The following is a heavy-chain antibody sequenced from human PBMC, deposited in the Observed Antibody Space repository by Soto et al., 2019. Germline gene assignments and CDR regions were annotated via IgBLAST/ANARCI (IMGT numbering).Heavy chain of an antibody. V-gene: IGHV4-31*03. CDR3: AREHACTNGLCHDY. Sequence: SETLSLTCTVSGGSISSGGYYWRWIRQHPGKGLEWIGYIYYSGSTYYNPSLKSRVTISVDTSKNQFSLKLSSVTAADTAVYYCAREHACTNGLCHDYWGPGTMVAVYS. D-gene: IGHD2-8*01. CDR1: GGSISSGGYY. CDR2: IYYSGST. J-gene: IGHJ4*02.